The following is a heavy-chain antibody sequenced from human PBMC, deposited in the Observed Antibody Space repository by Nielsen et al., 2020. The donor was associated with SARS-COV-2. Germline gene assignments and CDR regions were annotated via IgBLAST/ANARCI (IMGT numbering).Heavy chain of an antibody. CDR2: IDPSGGST. CDR1: GYVFTSYW. Sequence: ASVKVSCKASGYVFTSYWIHWVRQAPGQGLEWMGIIDPSGGSTRYAQRLQGRVAITRDTSTRTVYIDLTSLRSDDTAVYYCARARATIFGLVMSYGMDVWGQGTTVAVSS. D-gene: IGHD3/OR15-3a*01. CDR3: ARARATIFGLVMSYGMDV. J-gene: IGHJ6*02. V-gene: IGHV1-46*04.